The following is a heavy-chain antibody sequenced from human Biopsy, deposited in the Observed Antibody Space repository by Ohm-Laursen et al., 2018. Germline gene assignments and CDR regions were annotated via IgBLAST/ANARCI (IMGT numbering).Heavy chain of an antibody. CDR1: GYTFTGHY. V-gene: IGHV1-2*02. CDR2: INPNGGDT. D-gene: IGHD3-10*01. Sequence: SVKVSCKASGYTFTGHYMHWVRQAPGQGLEWMGWINPNGGDTNYAQKFQGRVTMTTDTSVSTAYMELSGLTFDDTAVYYCARASMIRGVMDVDYWGQGTLVSVFS. CDR3: ARASMIRGVMDVDY. J-gene: IGHJ4*02.